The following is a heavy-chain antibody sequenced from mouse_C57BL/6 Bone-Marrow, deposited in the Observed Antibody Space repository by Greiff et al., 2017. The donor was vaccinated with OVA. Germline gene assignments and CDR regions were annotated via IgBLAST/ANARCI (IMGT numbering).Heavy chain of an antibody. CDR3: ARGNWDHWYFDV. D-gene: IGHD4-1*01. CDR1: GFTFSSYT. J-gene: IGHJ1*03. CDR2: ISGGGGNT. Sequence: DVKLVESGGGLVKPGGSLKLSCAASGFTFSSYTMSWVRQTPEKRLEWVATISGGGGNTYYPDSVKGRFTISRDNAKNTLYLQMSSLRSEDTALYYCARGNWDHWYFDVWGTGTTVTVSS. V-gene: IGHV5-9*01.